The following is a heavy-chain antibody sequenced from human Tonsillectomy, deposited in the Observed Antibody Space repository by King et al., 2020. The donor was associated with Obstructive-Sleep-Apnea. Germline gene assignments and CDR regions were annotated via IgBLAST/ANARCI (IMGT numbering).Heavy chain of an antibody. J-gene: IGHJ3*02. V-gene: IGHV5-51*01. D-gene: IGHD5-12*01. Sequence: VQLVESGAEVKKPAESLKISCKGSGYRFTNYWIGWVRQMPGKGLECMGIIYPDDSDTRYGPSFQGQVTISADKSTSTAFLQWSSLKASDTAMYYCARHQISGGGFSDAGLFDIWGQGTMVTVSS. CDR1: GYRFTNYW. CDR2: IYPDDSDT. CDR3: ARHQISGGGFSDAGLFDI.